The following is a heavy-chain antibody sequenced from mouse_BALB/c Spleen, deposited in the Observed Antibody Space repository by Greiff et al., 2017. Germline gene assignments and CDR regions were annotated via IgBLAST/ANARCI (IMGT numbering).Heavy chain of an antibody. D-gene: IGHD2-14*01. CDR3: ARRVLPYWYFDV. J-gene: IGHJ1*01. CDR2: INPSNGRT. V-gene: IGHV1S81*02. CDR1: GYTFTSYW. Sequence: QVQLQHPGAELVKPGASVKLSCKASGYTFTSYWMHWVKQRPGQGLEWIGEINPSNGRTNYNEKFKSKATLTVDKSSSTAYMQLSSLTSEDSAVYYCARRVLPYWYFDVWGAGTTVTVSS.